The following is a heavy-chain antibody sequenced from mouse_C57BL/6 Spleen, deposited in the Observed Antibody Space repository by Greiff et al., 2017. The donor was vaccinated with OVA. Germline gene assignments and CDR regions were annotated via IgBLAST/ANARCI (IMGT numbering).Heavy chain of an antibody. CDR1: GYTFTDYN. CDR3: ARFNYYGSRYYFDY. V-gene: IGHV1-18*01. J-gene: IGHJ2*01. D-gene: IGHD1-1*01. CDR2: INPNNGGT. Sequence: VHVKQSGPELVKPGASVKIPCKASGYTFTDYNLDWVKQSHGKSLEWIGDINPNNGGTIYNQKFKGKATLTVDKSSSTAYMELRSLTSDDTAVYYCARFNYYGSRYYFDYWGQGTTRTVSS.